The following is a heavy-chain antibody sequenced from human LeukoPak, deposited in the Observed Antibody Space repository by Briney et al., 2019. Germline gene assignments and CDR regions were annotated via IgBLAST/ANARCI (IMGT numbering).Heavy chain of an antibody. V-gene: IGHV3-23*01. D-gene: IGHD3-3*01. Sequence: GGSLRLSCAASGFTFSSYAMSWVRQAPGKGLEWVSAISGSGGSTYYADSVKGRFTISRDNSKNTLYLQMNSLRAEDTAVYYCAKDLSYYDFWSGYNYYGMDVWGQGTTVTVSS. CDR2: ISGSGGST. J-gene: IGHJ6*02. CDR1: GFTFSSYA. CDR3: AKDLSYYDFWSGYNYYGMDV.